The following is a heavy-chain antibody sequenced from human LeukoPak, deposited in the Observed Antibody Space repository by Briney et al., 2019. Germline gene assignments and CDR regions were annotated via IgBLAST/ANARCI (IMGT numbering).Heavy chain of an antibody. J-gene: IGHJ3*01. V-gene: IGHV1-2*02. Sequence: ASVKVSCKASTYTFTDYYMHWVRQAPGQGPEWMGWINPNSGGTKYAQKFQGRVTMTRDTSISTAYMELSRLTSDDTAVYYCSRGEFNYSGQRDATFDVWARGTMHTVPS. CDR2: INPNSGGT. CDR3: SRGEFNYSGQRDATFDV. CDR1: TYTFTDYY. D-gene: IGHD1-26*01.